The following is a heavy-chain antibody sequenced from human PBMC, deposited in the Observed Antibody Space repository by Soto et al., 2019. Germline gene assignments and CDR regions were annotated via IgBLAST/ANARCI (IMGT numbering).Heavy chain of an antibody. J-gene: IGHJ4*02. CDR3: ATEAAAGTGTHDY. D-gene: IGHD6-13*01. V-gene: IGHV1-8*01. Sequence: QVQLVHSGAEVKKPGASVKVSCKASGYTFTSYNINWVRQASGQGLEWMGRMTPNSGNTGYAQKFQGRVTMTRNISMSTDYMELSSLKSEDTAVYYCATEAAAGTGTHDYWGQGTLVTVSS. CDR1: GYTFTSYN. CDR2: MTPNSGNT.